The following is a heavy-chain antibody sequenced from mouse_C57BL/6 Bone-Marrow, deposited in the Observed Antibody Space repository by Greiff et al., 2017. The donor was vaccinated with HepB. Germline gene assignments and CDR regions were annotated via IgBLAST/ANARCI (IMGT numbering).Heavy chain of an antibody. D-gene: IGHD1-1*01. Sequence: QVQLQQPGAELVRPGTSVKLSCKASGYTFTSYWMHWVKQRPGQGLEWIGVIDPSDSYTNYNQKFKGKATLTVDTSSSTAYMQLSSLTSEDSAVYYCAPYYYGSSWGQGTLVTVSA. CDR3: APYYYGSS. CDR1: GYTFTSYW. J-gene: IGHJ3*01. CDR2: IDPSDSYT. V-gene: IGHV1-59*01.